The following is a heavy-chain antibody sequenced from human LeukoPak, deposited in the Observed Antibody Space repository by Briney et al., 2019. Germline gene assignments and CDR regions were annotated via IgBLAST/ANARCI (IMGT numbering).Heavy chain of an antibody. CDR3: AKDRGYYDSSGSDY. CDR1: GFTFSSYG. V-gene: IGHV3-30*18. J-gene: IGHJ4*02. Sequence: PGGSLRLSCAASGFTFSSYGMHWVRQAPGKGLEWVAVISYDGSNKYYADSVKGRSTISRDNSKNTLYLQMNSLRAEDTAVYYCAKDRGYYDSSGSDYWGQGTLVTVSS. D-gene: IGHD3-22*01. CDR2: ISYDGSNK.